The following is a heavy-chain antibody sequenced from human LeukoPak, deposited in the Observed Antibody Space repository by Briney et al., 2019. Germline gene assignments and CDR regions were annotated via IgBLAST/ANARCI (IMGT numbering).Heavy chain of an antibody. J-gene: IGHJ6*03. V-gene: IGHV4-34*01. CDR2: INHSGST. Sequence: PSETLSLTCAVYGGSFSGYYWSWIRQPPGKGLEWIGEINHSGSTNYNPSLKSRVTISVDTSKNQFSLKLRSVTAADTAVYYCARLSPPSIAARRTDYYYYMDIWGKGTTVTVSS. CDR3: ARLSPPSIAARRTDYYYYMDI. CDR1: GGSFSGYY. D-gene: IGHD6-6*01.